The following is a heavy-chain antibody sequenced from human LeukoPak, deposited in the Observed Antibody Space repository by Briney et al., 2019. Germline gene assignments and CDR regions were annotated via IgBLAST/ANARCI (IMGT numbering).Heavy chain of an antibody. Sequence: GGSLRLSCAASGFTFSNYWMSWVRQAPGKGLEFIANIKEAGSEKYYVDSVKGRFTISRDNDKNSVHLQMNNLRAEDTAVYYCARVMSGYYVVLDMWGQGTMVTVSS. CDR1: GFTFSNYW. D-gene: IGHD3-3*01. CDR2: IKEAGSEK. CDR3: ARVMSGYYVVLDM. V-gene: IGHV3-7*01. J-gene: IGHJ3*02.